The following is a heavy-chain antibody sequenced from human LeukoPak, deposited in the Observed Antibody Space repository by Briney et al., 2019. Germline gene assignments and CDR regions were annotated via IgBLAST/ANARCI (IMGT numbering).Heavy chain of an antibody. J-gene: IGHJ6*04. CDR1: GFTFSNYE. CDR3: ARDSRDILTGYLSGMDV. V-gene: IGHV3-48*03. D-gene: IGHD3-9*01. CDR2: ITSSGSTI. Sequence: GGSLRLSCAASGFTFSNYEMNWVRQAPGKGREWVSYITSSGSTIYYAASVKGRFTISRDNAKNSLYLQMDSLRAEDTAVYYCARDSRDILTGYLSGMDVWGKGTTVTVSS.